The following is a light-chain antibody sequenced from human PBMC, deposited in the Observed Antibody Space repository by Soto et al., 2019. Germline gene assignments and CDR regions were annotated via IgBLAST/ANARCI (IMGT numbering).Light chain of an antibody. V-gene: IGLV1-44*01. J-gene: IGLJ3*02. Sequence: QSVLTQPPSASGTHGQRVTISCSGSSSNIGSNTVNWYQQLPGTAPKLLIYSNNQRPSGVPDRFSGSKSGTSASLAISGLQSEDEADYYCAAWDDSLNGRWVFGGGTKVTVL. CDR2: SNN. CDR1: SSNIGSNT. CDR3: AAWDDSLNGRWV.